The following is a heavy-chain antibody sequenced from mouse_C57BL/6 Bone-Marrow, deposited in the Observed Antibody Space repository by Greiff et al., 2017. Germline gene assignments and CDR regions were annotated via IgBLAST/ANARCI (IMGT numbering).Heavy chain of an antibody. CDR3: TREYCGSSSPWFAY. Sequence: VQLQESGAELVRPGASVTLSCKASGYTFTDYEMHWVKQTPVHGLEWIGAIDPETGGTAYNQKFKGKAILTADKSSSTAYMELRSLTSEDSAVYYCTREYCGSSSPWFAYWGQGTLVTVSA. J-gene: IGHJ3*01. CDR1: GYTFTDYE. D-gene: IGHD1-1*01. V-gene: IGHV1-15*01. CDR2: IDPETGGT.